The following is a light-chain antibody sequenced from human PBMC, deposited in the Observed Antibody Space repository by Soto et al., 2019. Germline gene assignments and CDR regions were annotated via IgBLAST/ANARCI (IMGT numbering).Light chain of an antibody. CDR2: GND. V-gene: IGLV1-44*01. CDR3: ATWDASLNGYV. CDR1: SSNIGSNT. J-gene: IGLJ1*01. Sequence: QSVLTQPPSASGTPGQRVTISCSGRSSNIGSNTVNWYQQLPGAAPKLLIYGNDQRPSGVPDRFSGSKSGTSASLAISGLQSEDEADYYCATWDASLNGYVFGNGTKLTVL.